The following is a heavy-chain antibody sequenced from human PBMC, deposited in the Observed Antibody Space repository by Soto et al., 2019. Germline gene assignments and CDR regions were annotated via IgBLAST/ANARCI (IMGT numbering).Heavy chain of an antibody. CDR3: AHGSCTSADCYPNPYLDY. D-gene: IGHD2-2*01. CDR1: GFSISTSTEG. CDR2: IYWDGAE. Sequence: QITLKESGPTLVKPTQTLTLTCTFSGFSISTSTEGVGWIRQPPGKALEWIALIYWDGAERYSPSLKSRLTSTKDTSKNQVVLTMTNMDPADTATYSCAHGSCTSADCYPNPYLDYWGQGILVTVSS. J-gene: IGHJ4*02. V-gene: IGHV2-5*02.